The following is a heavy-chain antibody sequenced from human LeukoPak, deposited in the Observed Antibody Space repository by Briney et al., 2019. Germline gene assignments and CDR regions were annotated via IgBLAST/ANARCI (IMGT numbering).Heavy chain of an antibody. Sequence: GGSLRLSCAASGFTFSNYAMDWVRQAPGKGLEWVSAISTGGDRAYYADSVKGRFTTSRDNSKNTLYLQMNSLRAEDTAVYYCAKDRGRVTVFGVVTPMPYFDYWGQGTLVTVSS. D-gene: IGHD3-3*01. CDR2: ISTGGDRA. J-gene: IGHJ4*02. CDR3: AKDRGRVTVFGVVTPMPYFDY. V-gene: IGHV3-23*01. CDR1: GFTFSNYA.